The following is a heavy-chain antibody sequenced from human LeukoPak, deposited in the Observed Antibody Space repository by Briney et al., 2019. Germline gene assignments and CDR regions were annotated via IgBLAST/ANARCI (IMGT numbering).Heavy chain of an antibody. J-gene: IGHJ4*02. V-gene: IGHV1-46*02. D-gene: IGHD5-18*01. CDR1: GYSFNSHH. CDR3: ARDRDTAMIY. CDR2: INPSGGST. Sequence: GASVKVSCKTSGYSFNSHHVHWVQQAPGQGLEWMGIINPSGGSTSYAQKFQGRVTMTRDTSTSTVYMELSSLRSEDTAVYYCARDRDTAMIYWGQGTLVTVSS.